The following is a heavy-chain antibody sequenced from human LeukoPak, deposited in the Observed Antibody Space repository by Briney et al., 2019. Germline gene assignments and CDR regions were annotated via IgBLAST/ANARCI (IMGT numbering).Heavy chain of an antibody. CDR1: GYTFTDYL. CDR2: INPNSGGT. CDR3: ARDREFCDSNCYSGWFAS. J-gene: IGHJ5*01. D-gene: IGHD3-22*01. V-gene: IGHV1-2*06. Sequence: GASVKVSCKASGYTFTDYLIHWVRQAPGQGPEWMGRINPNSGGTRYAQKFQGRVTMTRDTSITTLYMELSSLRSDDTAVYYCARDREFCDSNCYSGWFASWGQGTLVTVSS.